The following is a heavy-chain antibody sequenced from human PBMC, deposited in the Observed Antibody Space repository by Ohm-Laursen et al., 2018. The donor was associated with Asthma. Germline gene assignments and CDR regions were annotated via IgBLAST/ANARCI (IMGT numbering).Heavy chain of an antibody. CDR3: ASGLAGDYGDYVPDF. CDR1: GYTFTAYY. J-gene: IGHJ4*02. CDR2: FNPNDGAT. Sequence: ASVKVSCKASGYTFTAYYMHWARQAPGQGLEWMGRFNPNDGATSFAQKFQGRVTMTWDTSITTAYLELSSLTSDDTALYYCASGLAGDYGDYVPDFWGQGSLVTVSA. D-gene: IGHD4-17*01. V-gene: IGHV1-2*06.